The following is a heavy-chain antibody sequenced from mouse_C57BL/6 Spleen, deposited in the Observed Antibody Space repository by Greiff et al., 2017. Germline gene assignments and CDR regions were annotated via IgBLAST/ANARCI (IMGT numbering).Heavy chain of an antibody. CDR2: ISYSGST. J-gene: IGHJ2*01. D-gene: IGHD1-1*01. CDR3: ARSNYYGSSNYFDY. V-gene: IGHV3-1*01. Sequence: EVNLVESGPGMVKPSQSLSLTCTVTGYSITSGYDWHWIRHFPGNKLEWMGYISYSGSTNYNPSLKSRISITHDTSKNHFFLKLNSVTTEDTATYYCARSNYYGSSNYFDYWGQGTTLTVSS. CDR1: GYSITSGYD.